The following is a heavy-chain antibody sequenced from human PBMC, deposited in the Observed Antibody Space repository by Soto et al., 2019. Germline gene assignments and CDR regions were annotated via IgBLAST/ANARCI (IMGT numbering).Heavy chain of an antibody. CDR3: ARDKITGLFDY. J-gene: IGHJ4*02. CDR1: GGSFSGYY. Sequence: QVQLQQWGAGLLKPSETLSLTCAVYGGSFSGYYWTWSRQPPGTGLEWIGEINHSGSTNYNPSLKSRVTISVDTSKNQFSLKLTSVTAADTAVYYCARDKITGLFDYWGQGTLVTFSS. V-gene: IGHV4-34*01. CDR2: INHSGST. D-gene: IGHD2-8*02.